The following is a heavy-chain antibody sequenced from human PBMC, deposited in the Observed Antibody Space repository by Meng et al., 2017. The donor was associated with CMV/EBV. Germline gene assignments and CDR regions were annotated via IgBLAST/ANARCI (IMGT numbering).Heavy chain of an antibody. CDR3: AKDESGWSSGGFDY. Sequence: GGSLRLSCAASGFTFSSYGMHWVRQAPGKGLEWVAFIRYDGSNKYYADSVKGRFTISRDNSKNTLYLQMNSLRDEDTAVYYCAKDESGWSSGGFDYWGQGALVTVSS. CDR1: GFTFSSYG. J-gene: IGHJ4*02. CDR2: IRYDGSNK. D-gene: IGHD6-19*01. V-gene: IGHV3-30*02.